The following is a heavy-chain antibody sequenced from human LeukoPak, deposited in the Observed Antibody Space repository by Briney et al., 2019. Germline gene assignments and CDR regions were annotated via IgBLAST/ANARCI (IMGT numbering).Heavy chain of an antibody. CDR1: TFTFSTYG. V-gene: IGHV3-30*02. D-gene: IGHD5-12*01. Sequence: PGGSLRLSCAASTFTFSTYGMHWVRQAPGKGLEWVAFIRYDGSNKYYADSVKGRFTISRDNSKNTLYLQMNSLRAEDTAVYYCAKAGYSGYGPWDYWGQGTLVTVSS. J-gene: IGHJ4*02. CDR3: AKAGYSGYGPWDY. CDR2: IRYDGSNK.